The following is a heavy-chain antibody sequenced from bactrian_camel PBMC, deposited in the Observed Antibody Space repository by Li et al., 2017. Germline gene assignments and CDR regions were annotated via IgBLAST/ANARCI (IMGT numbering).Heavy chain of an antibody. V-gene: IGHV3-3*01. Sequence: HVQLVESGGGSVQAGGSLRLSCVASGYTYRQISMGWFRQPPGKEREGVAAISTGGGATYYADSVKGRFTVSRDNAKNMAYLQMNSLTPEDTARYYCAAVRFSVAGSRWCASDFYGYWGQGTQVTVS. CDR1: GYTYRQIS. J-gene: IGHJ4*01. CDR2: ISTGGGAT. D-gene: IGHD6*01. CDR3: AAVRFSVAGSRWCASDFYGY.